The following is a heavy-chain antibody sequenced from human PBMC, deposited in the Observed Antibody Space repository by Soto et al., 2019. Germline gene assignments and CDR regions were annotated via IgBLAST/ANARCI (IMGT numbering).Heavy chain of an antibody. Sequence: SVKVSCKASGGTFSSYAISWVRQAPGQGLEWMGGIIPIFGTANYAQKFQGRVTITADESTSTAYMELSSLRSEDTAVYYCAREQGAYYYDSSGYYVSLRFDYWGQGTLVTVSS. CDR1: GGTFSSYA. J-gene: IGHJ4*02. V-gene: IGHV1-69*13. D-gene: IGHD3-22*01. CDR3: AREQGAYYYDSSGYYVSLRFDY. CDR2: IIPIFGTA.